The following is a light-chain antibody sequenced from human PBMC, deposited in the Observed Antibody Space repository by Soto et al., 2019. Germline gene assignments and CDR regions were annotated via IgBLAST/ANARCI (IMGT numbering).Light chain of an antibody. J-gene: IGLJ1*01. Sequence: SALTQPASVSGSPGQSITISCTGTSRDIGASNYVSWYQQHPGKAPKVMIYEVNNRPPGVSNRFSGSKPGNTASLTISGLQPEDEGDYYCSSYTANSVTLYVFGPGTKVT. V-gene: IGLV2-14*01. CDR1: SRDIGASNY. CDR2: EVN. CDR3: SSYTANSVTLYV.